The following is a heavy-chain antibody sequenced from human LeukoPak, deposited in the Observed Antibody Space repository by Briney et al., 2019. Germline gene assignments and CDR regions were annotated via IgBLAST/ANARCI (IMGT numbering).Heavy chain of an antibody. J-gene: IGHJ6*03. Sequence: PGGSLRLSYAASGFTFSSYAISWVRQAPGKGLEWVSAISTSGNSTYYADSVRGRFTISRDNSKNTLYLQMNSLRAEDTAVYYCAKRYCSSSTCYYYMDVWGKGTTVTVSS. D-gene: IGHD2-2*01. V-gene: IGHV3-23*01. CDR2: ISTSGNST. CDR3: AKRYCSSSTCYYYMDV. CDR1: GFTFSSYA.